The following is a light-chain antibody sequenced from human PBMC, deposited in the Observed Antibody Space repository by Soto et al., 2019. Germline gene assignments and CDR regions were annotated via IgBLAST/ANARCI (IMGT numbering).Light chain of an antibody. CDR1: SSDVGAYKY. CDR3: SSFTGTTTLDV. Sequence: QSVLTQPASVSGSPGQSITISCTGTSSDVGAYKYVSWYQQHPGKAPKLIIYGVSNRPSGVSNRFSGSKSGNTAFLTISGLQPEDEADYYCSSFTGTTTLDVFGTGTKVTLL. CDR2: GVS. V-gene: IGLV2-14*03. J-gene: IGLJ1*01.